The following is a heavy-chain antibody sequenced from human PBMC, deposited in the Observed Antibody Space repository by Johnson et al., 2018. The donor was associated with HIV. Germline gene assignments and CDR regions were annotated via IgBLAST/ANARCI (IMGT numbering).Heavy chain of an antibody. Sequence: QVQLVESGGGLVKPGGSLRLSCAASGFTFSDYYMSWIRQAPGKGLEWVSVIYSGGSNKYYADSVKGRFTISRDNAKNTLYLQMNSLRAEDTAVYYCAKDKSNAFDIWGQGTMVTVSS. V-gene: IGHV3-NL1*01. CDR2: IYSGGSNK. CDR3: AKDKSNAFDI. J-gene: IGHJ3*02. CDR1: GFTFSDYY.